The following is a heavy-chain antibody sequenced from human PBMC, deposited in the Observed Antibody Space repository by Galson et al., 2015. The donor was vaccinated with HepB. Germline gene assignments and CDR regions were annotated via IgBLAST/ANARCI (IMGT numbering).Heavy chain of an antibody. D-gene: IGHD6-19*01. J-gene: IGHJ6*02. CDR1: GFTFSSYA. Sequence: SLRLSCAASGFTFSSYAMSWVRQAPGKGLEWVSAISGSGGSTYYADSVKGRFTISRDNSKNTLYLQMNSLRAEDTAVYYCAKDFSGWYGSFSYYYGMDVWGQGTTVTVSS. V-gene: IGHV3-23*01. CDR2: ISGSGGST. CDR3: AKDFSGWYGSFSYYYGMDV.